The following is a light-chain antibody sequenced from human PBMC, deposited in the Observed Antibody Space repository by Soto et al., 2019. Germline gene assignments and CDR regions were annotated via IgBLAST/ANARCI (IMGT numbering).Light chain of an antibody. J-gene: IGKJ3*01. CDR3: QQYNNWPPWT. V-gene: IGKV3-15*01. CDR2: GAS. CDR1: QSVSSN. Sequence: EIVMTQSPATLSVSPGERATLSCRASQSVSSNLAWYQLKPGQAPRLLIYGASTRATGIPARFSGSRSGTEFTLTISSLQSEDFAVYYCQQYNNWPPWTFGPGTKVDIK.